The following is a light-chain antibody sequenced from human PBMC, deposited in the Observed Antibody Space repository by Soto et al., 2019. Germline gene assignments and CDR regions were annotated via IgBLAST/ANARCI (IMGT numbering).Light chain of an antibody. Sequence: EIVLTQSPATLSLSPGERATLSCKASQSVSSYLAWYQQKPGRAPRLLIYDASTSATGIPARFSGSGSGTDFTLTVSSLEPEDFAVYYCQQRYNWPPTFGGGTKVEIK. J-gene: IGKJ4*01. V-gene: IGKV3-11*01. CDR3: QQRYNWPPT. CDR1: QSVSSY. CDR2: DAS.